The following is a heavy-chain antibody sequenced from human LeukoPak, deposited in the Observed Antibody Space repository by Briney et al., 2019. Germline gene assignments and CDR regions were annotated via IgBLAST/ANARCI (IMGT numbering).Heavy chain of an antibody. J-gene: IGHJ4*02. CDR1: GFTFSRYN. V-gene: IGHV3-48*01. D-gene: IGHD4-17*01. CDR2: ISSSSSTI. Sequence: QPGGSLRLSCAASGFTFSRYNMNWVRQAPGKGLEWVSYISSSSSTIYYADSVKGRFTISRDNAENSLYLQMNSLRAEDTAVYYCGNPTVTTWDYWGQGTLVTVSS. CDR3: GNPTVTTWDY.